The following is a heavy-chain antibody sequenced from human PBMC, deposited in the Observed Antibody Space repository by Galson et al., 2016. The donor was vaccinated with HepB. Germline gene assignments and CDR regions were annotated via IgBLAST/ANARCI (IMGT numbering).Heavy chain of an antibody. CDR1: GFSLSSYW. D-gene: IGHD3-22*01. Sequence: SLRLSCAASGFSLSSYWMSWVRQAPGKGLEWVASIDQSERERDYVDSVKGRLTISRDNAKNALYLQMNSLRVEATAVYHCVRKRYYYENKKGWFDLWGQGALVTVSS. J-gene: IGHJ5*02. CDR2: IDQSERER. V-gene: IGHV3-7*03. CDR3: VRKRYYYENKKGWFDL.